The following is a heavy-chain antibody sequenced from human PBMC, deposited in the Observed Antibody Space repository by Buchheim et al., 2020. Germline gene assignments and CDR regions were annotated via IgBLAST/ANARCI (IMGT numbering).Heavy chain of an antibody. CDR1: VYTFTDYH. V-gene: IGHV1-2*02. D-gene: IGHD3-3*01. Sequence: QVQLVQSGAEVKKPGASVRVSCKASVYTFTDYHIHWIRQAPGQGLEWMGWIKVNSGDTHFAAKFQGRATVTRDTSDTTVYLELNRLTSGDTAIYYCARSGLEFWIDYWGQGAL. CDR2: IKVNSGDT. CDR3: ARSGLEFWIDY. J-gene: IGHJ4*02.